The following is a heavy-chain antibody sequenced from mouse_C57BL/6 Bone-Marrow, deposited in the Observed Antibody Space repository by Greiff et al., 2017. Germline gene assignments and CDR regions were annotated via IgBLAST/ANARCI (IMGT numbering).Heavy chain of an antibody. Sequence: DVQLVESGGGLVQPGGSLKLSCAASGFTFSDYGMAWVRQAPRKGPEWVAFISNLAYSIYYADTVTGRFTISRENAKNTLYLEMSSLRSEDTAMYYCARQDYSNPFAYWGQGTLVTVSA. J-gene: IGHJ3*01. CDR2: ISNLAYSI. CDR1: GFTFSDYG. CDR3: ARQDYSNPFAY. D-gene: IGHD2-5*01. V-gene: IGHV5-15*01.